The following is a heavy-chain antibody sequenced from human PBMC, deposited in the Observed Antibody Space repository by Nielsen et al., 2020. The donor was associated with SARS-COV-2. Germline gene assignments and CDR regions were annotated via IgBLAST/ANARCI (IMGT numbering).Heavy chain of an antibody. CDR2: ISGSGGST. D-gene: IGHD6-13*01. V-gene: IGHV3-23*01. Sequence: GGSLRLSCAASGFTFSSFAMSWVRQAPGKGLEWVSDISGSGGSTYYADSVKGRFTISRDNSKNTLYLQMNSLRAEDTAVYYCARDRPDSSSWYGYYFDYWGQGTLVTVSS. CDR1: GFTFSSFA. CDR3: ARDRPDSSSWYGYYFDY. J-gene: IGHJ4*02.